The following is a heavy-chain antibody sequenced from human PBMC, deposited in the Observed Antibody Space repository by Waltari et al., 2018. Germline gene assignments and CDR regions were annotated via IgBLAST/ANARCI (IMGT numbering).Heavy chain of an antibody. V-gene: IGHV3-33*01. D-gene: IGHD3-10*01. CDR1: GFTLRHRY. CDR3: ARDRSSDFYYGMDV. CDR2: IRYDGSIK. J-gene: IGHJ6*02. Sequence: QAQLVESGGGVVQPGGSLRLSCAASGFTLRHRYLNWVRQAPGKGLEWVAVIRYDGSIKKYGDSVKGRFTISKDNSKNTLDLQMNSLRVEDTAVYYCARDRSSDFYYGMDVWGQGTTVTVSS.